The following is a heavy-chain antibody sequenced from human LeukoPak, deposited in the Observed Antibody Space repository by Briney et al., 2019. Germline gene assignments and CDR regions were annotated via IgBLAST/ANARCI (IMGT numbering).Heavy chain of an antibody. D-gene: IGHD6-13*01. CDR1: GYTFTGYH. V-gene: IGHV1-2*06. CDR2: INPYSGDT. J-gene: IGHJ4*02. CDR3: ARDQGSLTRSWYTGY. Sequence: ASVKVSCKASGYTFTGYHIHWVRQAPGQGLEWMGRINPYSGDTNFAQKFQGRVTMTRDASITTAYMDLSSLAPDDTAVYFCARDQGSLTRSWYTGYWGQGTQVTVSS.